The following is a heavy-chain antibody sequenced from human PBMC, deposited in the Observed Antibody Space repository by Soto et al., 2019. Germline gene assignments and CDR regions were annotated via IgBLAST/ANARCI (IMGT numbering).Heavy chain of an antibody. CDR1: GYTFTDYY. D-gene: IGHD3-22*01. CDR2: INPTGGGT. CDR3: ARDTYDTTGYPLDY. V-gene: IGHV1-2*02. Sequence: ASVKVSCKASGYTFTDYYIHWVRQAPGQGLEWMGWINPTGGGTNYAQSFRGRVTMTRDTSISTAYMELRSLTSDDTAIYYCARDTYDTTGYPLDYWGQGTLVTVSS. J-gene: IGHJ4*02.